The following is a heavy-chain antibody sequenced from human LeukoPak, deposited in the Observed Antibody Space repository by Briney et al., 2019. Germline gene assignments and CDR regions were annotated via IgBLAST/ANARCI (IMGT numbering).Heavy chain of an antibody. Sequence: SETLSLTCGVSGGSISGTNWWSWVRQPPGQGLEWIGEISLAGQTNYNPSLNGRVTMSLDKSSNQLSLHLTSVTAADTATYFCSRESGPFCPYGYWGQGTLVIVPT. V-gene: IGHV4/OR15-8*02. D-gene: IGHD1-26*01. CDR1: GGSISGTNW. CDR2: ISLAGQT. CDR3: SRESGPFCPYGY. J-gene: IGHJ4*02.